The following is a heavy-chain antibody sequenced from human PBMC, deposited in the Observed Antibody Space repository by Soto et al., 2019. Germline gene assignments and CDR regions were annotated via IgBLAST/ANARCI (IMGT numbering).Heavy chain of an antibody. J-gene: IGHJ4*02. CDR1: GGTFSSYT. CDR3: ARDTHIDGGQWLGLDY. D-gene: IGHD6-19*01. Sequence: SVKVSCKASGGTFSSYTISWVRQAPGQGLEWMGRIIPILGIANYAQKFQGRVTITADKSTSTAYMELSSLRSEDTAVYYCARDTHIDGGQWLGLDYWAQRTLVTVSS. V-gene: IGHV1-69*04. CDR2: IIPILGIA.